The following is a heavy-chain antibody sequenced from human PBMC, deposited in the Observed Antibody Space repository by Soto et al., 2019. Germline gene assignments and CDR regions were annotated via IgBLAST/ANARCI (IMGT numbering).Heavy chain of an antibody. J-gene: IGHJ3*02. CDR1: GFTFSSYA. Sequence: EVQLLESGGGLVQPGGSPRLSCAASGFTFSSYAMSWVRQAPGKGLEWVSAISGSGGSTYYADSVKGRFTISRDNSKNTLYLQMNSLRAEDTAVYYCARLWFGEKGTDGAFDIWGQGTMVTVSS. D-gene: IGHD3-10*01. V-gene: IGHV3-23*01. CDR2: ISGSGGST. CDR3: ARLWFGEKGTDGAFDI.